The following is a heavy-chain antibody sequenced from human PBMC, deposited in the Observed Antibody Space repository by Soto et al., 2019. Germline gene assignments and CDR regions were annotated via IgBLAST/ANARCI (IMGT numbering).Heavy chain of an antibody. Sequence: SGPTLVNPTETLALTCSVSGFSLTDTRMGESWIRQAPRKALEWLAHIISNHDKSYSTSLKSRLTISKDTSKSQVVLRMTNMDPVDTGRYYCARALFYSDSDGYYFEFDYWGPGTLVTVSS. V-gene: IGHV2-26*01. CDR1: GFSLTDTRMG. D-gene: IGHD3-22*01. J-gene: IGHJ4*02. CDR3: ARALFYSDSDGYYFEFDY. CDR2: IISNHDK.